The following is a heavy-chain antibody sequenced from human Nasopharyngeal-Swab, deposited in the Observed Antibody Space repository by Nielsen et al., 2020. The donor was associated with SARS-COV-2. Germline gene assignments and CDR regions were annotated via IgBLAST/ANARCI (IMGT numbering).Heavy chain of an antibody. V-gene: IGHV1-69*13. Sequence: SVKVSCKASGGTVSSYAISWVRQAPGQGLEWMGGIIPIFGTANYAQKFQGRVTITADESTSTAYMELSSLRSEDTAVYYCARDLGYSSSFGMDVWGQGTTVTVSS. J-gene: IGHJ6*02. D-gene: IGHD6-13*01. CDR3: ARDLGYSSSFGMDV. CDR2: IIPIFGTA. CDR1: GGTVSSYA.